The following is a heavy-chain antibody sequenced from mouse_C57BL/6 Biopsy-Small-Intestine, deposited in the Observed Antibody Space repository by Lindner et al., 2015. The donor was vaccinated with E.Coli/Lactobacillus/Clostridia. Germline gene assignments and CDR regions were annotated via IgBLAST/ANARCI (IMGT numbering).Heavy chain of an antibody. J-gene: IGHJ3*01. D-gene: IGHD2-3*01. V-gene: IGHV1-20*01. CDR1: GYSFTGYF. CDR2: INPYNGDT. Sequence: VQLQESGPELVKPGASVKMSCKASGYSFTGYFMNWVKQSHGKSLEWIGRINPYNGDTFYNQKFKGKATLTVDKSSSTAHMELRSLTSEDSALYYCARGIYDGYYAFAYWGQGTPVTVSA. CDR3: ARGIYDGYYAFAY.